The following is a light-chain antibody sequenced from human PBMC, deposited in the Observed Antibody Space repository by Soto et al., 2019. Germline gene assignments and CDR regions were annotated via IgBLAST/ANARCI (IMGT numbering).Light chain of an antibody. CDR1: SSNIGAGYD. J-gene: IGLJ2*01. V-gene: IGLV1-40*01. CDR3: LSFDSSLSVV. CDR2: GNT. Sequence: QLVLTQPPSVSGAPGQRVTISCTGSSSNIGAGYDVHWYQQLPGRAPKLLIYGNTNRPSGVPDRFSGSKSGTSASLAITGLQAVDEADYYCLSFDSSLSVVFGGGTKVTVL.